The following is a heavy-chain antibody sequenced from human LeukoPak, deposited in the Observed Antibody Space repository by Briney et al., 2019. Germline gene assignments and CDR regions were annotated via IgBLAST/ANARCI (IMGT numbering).Heavy chain of an antibody. CDR3: ARDSRAAGLAFDY. CDR1: GFTFSSYA. J-gene: IGHJ4*02. V-gene: IGHV3-30*04. Sequence: GGSLRLSCAASGFTFSSYAMHWVRQAPGKGLEWVAVMSYDGSNKYYADSVKGRFTISRDNSKNTLYLQMNSLRAEDTAVYYCARDSRAAGLAFDYWGQGTLVTVSS. D-gene: IGHD3-10*01. CDR2: MSYDGSNK.